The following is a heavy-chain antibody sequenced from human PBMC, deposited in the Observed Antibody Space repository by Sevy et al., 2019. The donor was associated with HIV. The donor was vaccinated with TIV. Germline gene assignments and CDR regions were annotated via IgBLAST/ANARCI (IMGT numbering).Heavy chain of an antibody. J-gene: IGHJ4*02. V-gene: IGHV3-21*01. D-gene: IGHD6-13*01. CDR3: ARLSGYSSSWSYFDY. CDR2: LSFGCGKI. Sequence: GGSLRLSCAASGFAFYEYSMSWIRQAPGKGLEWVATLSFGCGKINYADSVKGRFTISRDNAKNSLYLQMNSLRAEDTAVYYCARLSGYSSSWSYFDYWGQGTLVTVSS. CDR1: GFAFYEYS.